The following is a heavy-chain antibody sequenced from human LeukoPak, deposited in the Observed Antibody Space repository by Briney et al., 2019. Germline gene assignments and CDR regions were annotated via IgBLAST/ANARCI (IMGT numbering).Heavy chain of an antibody. CDR1: GYNFAIYW. CDR3: ARPSVVGATNAVIDY. Sequence: GESLKISCKGSGYNFAIYWIAWVRQMPGKGLEWMGIIYPGDSDTRYSPSFQGQVTISADKSISTAYLQWSSLKASDTATYYCARPSVVGATNAVIDYWGQGTLVTVSS. D-gene: IGHD1-26*01. J-gene: IGHJ4*02. CDR2: IYPGDSDT. V-gene: IGHV5-51*01.